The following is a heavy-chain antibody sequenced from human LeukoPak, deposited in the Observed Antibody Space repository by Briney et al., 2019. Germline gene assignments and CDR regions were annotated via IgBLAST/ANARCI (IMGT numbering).Heavy chain of an antibody. CDR1: GFTFSSYD. V-gene: IGHV3-21*05. D-gene: IGHD5-24*01. J-gene: IGHJ4*02. CDR2: ISSSGSNI. CDR3: ACRLWEMATIGDFDY. Sequence: GGSLRLSCAASGFTFSSYDMNWVRQAPGKGLEWVSYISSSGSNIYYADSVKGRFTISRDNAKNSLYLQMNSLRAEDTAVYYCACRLWEMATIGDFDYWGQGTLVTVSS.